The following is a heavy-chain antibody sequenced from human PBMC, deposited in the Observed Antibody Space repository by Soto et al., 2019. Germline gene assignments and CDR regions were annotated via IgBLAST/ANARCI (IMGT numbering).Heavy chain of an antibody. V-gene: IGHV3-64D*08. J-gene: IGHJ4*02. Sequence: GGSLRLSCSASGFTFSSYAMHWVRQAPGKGLEYVSAISSNGGSTYYADSVKGRFTISRDNSKNTLYLQMSSLRAEDTAVYYWVKGITMVRGPLGYWGQGTLVTVPS. CDR1: GFTFSSYA. D-gene: IGHD3-10*01. CDR3: VKGITMVRGPLGY. CDR2: ISSNGGST.